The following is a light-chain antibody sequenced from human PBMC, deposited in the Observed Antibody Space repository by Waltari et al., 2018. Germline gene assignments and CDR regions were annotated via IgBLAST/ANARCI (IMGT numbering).Light chain of an antibody. V-gene: IGKV3-11*01. J-gene: IGKJ3*01. CDR1: QSVNSY. CDR3: QQRSNWPPFT. Sequence: EIVLTQSPATLSLSPGERATLSCRASQSVNSYLAWYQQKPGQAPGLLIYDASNRATGIPARFSGSGSGTDFTLTISSLEPEDFAVYYCQQRSNWPPFTFGPGTKVDIK. CDR2: DAS.